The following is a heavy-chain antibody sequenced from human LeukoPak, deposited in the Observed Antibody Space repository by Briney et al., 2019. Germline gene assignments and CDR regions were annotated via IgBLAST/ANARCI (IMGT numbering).Heavy chain of an antibody. CDR3: AKDLDIVVVPAAFDY. J-gene: IGHJ4*02. D-gene: IGHD2-2*03. CDR2: ISGSGGST. Sequence: PGGSLRLSCAASGFSLSRYWMSWVRQAPGKGLEWVSAISGSGGSTYYADSVKGRFTISRDNSKNTLYLQMNSLRAEDTAVYYCAKDLDIVVVPAAFDYWGQGTLVTVSS. V-gene: IGHV3-23*01. CDR1: GFSLSRYW.